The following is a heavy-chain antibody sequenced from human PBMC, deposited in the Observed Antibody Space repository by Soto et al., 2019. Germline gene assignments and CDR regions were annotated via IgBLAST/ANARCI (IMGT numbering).Heavy chain of an antibody. Sequence: PGGSLRLSCAGSGFTFSSHWMSWVRQAPGKGLEWVANISPDGSAMSYVDSVQDRFTITRDNAKNSLFLQMNSLRAEDTAVYYCARGRRSCSGGSCFTRSYWFDPWGRGTLVTVSS. CDR2: ISPDGSAM. D-gene: IGHD2-15*01. V-gene: IGHV3-7*01. J-gene: IGHJ5*02. CDR1: GFTFSSHW. CDR3: ARGRRSCSGGSCFTRSYWFDP.